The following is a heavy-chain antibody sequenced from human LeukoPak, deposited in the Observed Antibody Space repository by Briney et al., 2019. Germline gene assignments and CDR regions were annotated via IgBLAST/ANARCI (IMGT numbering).Heavy chain of an antibody. V-gene: IGHV3-30*04. CDR2: ISYDGSDK. CDR3: ARVYGSGSYYKYFDY. CDR1: GSTFSSYA. D-gene: IGHD3-10*01. Sequence: GGSLRLSCAASGSTFSSYAMHWVRQAPGKGLEWVAVISYDGSDKYYADSVKGRFTISRDNSKNTLYLQMNSLRAEDTAVYYCARVYGSGSYYKYFDYWGQGTLVTVSS. J-gene: IGHJ4*02.